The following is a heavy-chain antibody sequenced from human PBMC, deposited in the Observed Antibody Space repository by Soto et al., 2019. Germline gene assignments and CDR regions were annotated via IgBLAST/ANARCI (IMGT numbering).Heavy chain of an antibody. CDR2: TSYDGSDK. V-gene: IGHV3-30*19. J-gene: IGHJ1*01. CDR3: ARWGTTGGLDV. Sequence: QVQLVESGGGVVQPGTSLRVSCVGSGFTFRSYVIHWVRQAPGKGLEWVALTSYDGSDKYYGDSVRGRFTISRDNSRNTADLQMDNLRLEDTALYYCARWGTTGGLDVWGQGTLVSV. CDR1: GFTFRSYV. D-gene: IGHD3-16*01.